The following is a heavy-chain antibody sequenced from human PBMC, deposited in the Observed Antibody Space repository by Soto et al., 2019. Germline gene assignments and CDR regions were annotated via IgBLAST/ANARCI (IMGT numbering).Heavy chain of an antibody. Sequence: PSQTLSLTCAISGDSVSSNSGAWNWIRQSPSRGLEWLGRTYYRSKWYNDYALSVKSRITINPDTSKNQFSLQPNSVTPEDTAVYYCASELNTNGWYDIGYWAQGTLVTVSS. J-gene: IGHJ4*02. CDR1: GDSVSSNSGA. CDR3: ASELNTNGWYDIGY. V-gene: IGHV6-1*01. CDR2: TYYRSKWYN. D-gene: IGHD6-19*01.